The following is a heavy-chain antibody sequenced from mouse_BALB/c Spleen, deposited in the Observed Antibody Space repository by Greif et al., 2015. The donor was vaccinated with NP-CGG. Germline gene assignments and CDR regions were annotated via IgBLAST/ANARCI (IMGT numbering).Heavy chain of an antibody. CDR3: ARVSLYDYDKVMDY. Sequence: VQLQQSGPGLVAPSQSLSITCTVSGFSLTSYGVHWVRQPPGKGLEWLGVIWAGGSTNYNSALMSRLSISKDNSKSQVFLKMNSLQTDDTAMYYCARVSLYDYDKVMDYWGQGTSVTVSS. J-gene: IGHJ4*01. CDR2: IWAGGST. V-gene: IGHV2-9*02. D-gene: IGHD2-4*01. CDR1: GFSLTSYG.